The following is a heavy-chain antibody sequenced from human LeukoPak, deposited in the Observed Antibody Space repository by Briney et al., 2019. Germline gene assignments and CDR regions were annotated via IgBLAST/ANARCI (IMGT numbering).Heavy chain of an antibody. CDR2: GNSGST. J-gene: IGHJ4*02. D-gene: IGHD2-15*01. Sequence: GSLILSCAVSGFTLRNYAMSWVRQAPGKGLEWVSGGNSGSTHYADSVKGRFTISRDNSKNTLYLQMNGLRVEDTAVYHCAKVDWGSNCNDGRCSRWGQGTLVTVSS. V-gene: IGHV3-23*01. CDR3: AKVDWGSNCNDGRCSR. CDR1: GFTLRNYA.